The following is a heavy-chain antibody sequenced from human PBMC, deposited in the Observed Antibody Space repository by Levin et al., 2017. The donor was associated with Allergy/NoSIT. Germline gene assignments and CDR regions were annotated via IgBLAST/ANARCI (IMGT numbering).Heavy chain of an antibody. CDR3: VRVFGSSDLDY. J-gene: IGHJ4*02. CDR2: ISINSGTI. V-gene: IGHV3-48*01. D-gene: IGHD6-6*01. Sequence: GGSLRLSCAASGFTFSGHSMNWVRQAPGKGLEWISYISINSGTIYYADSVKGRFTISRDNAKNSLYLQMNNLRAEDTAVYYCVRVFGSSDLDYWGQGTLVTVSS. CDR1: GFTFSGHS.